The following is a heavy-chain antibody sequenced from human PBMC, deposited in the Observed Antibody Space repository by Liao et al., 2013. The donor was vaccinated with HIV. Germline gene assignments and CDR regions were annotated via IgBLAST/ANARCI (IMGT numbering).Heavy chain of an antibody. Sequence: QVQLQESGPGLVKPSQTLSLTCTVSGGSISSGDYYWSWIRQPPGKGLEWIGYFYYSGSTYYNPPLKSRLTISVDTSKNQFSLKLSSVTAADTAVYFCARGRQLYGDYVPPDYWGRRNPSVTVSS. CDR2: FYYSGST. D-gene: IGHD4-17*01. CDR1: GGSISSGDYY. CDR3: ARGRQLYGDYVPPDY. V-gene: IGHV4-30-4*08. J-gene: IGHJ4*01.